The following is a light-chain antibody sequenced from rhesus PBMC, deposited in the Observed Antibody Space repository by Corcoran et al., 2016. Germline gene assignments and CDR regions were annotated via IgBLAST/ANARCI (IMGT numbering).Light chain of an antibody. J-gene: IGKJ2*01. CDR3: QQYSSSPYS. Sequence: DIQMTQSPSSLSASVGDTVTITCRASQRISSWLAWSQQKPGKAPKLLIYKASRLQSGVPSRLSGSGSGTDFTLTISSLQSEDFATYYCQQYSSSPYSFGQGTKVEIK. CDR1: QRISSW. CDR2: KAS. V-gene: IGKV1-22*01.